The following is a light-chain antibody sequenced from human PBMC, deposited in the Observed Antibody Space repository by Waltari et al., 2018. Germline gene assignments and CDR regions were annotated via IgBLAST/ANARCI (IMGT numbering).Light chain of an antibody. CDR2: DAS. J-gene: IGKJ2*01. CDR1: ETIKTN. Sequence: EIVVTQSPATLSVSPGEGATLPCRASETIKTNLAWYQHKPGQAPRLLIYDASTRATGIPARFSGSGSGTEFTLTISSLQSEDFAIYFCQQYNEWPPISTFGQGTNLEI. V-gene: IGKV3-15*01. CDR3: QQYNEWPPIST.